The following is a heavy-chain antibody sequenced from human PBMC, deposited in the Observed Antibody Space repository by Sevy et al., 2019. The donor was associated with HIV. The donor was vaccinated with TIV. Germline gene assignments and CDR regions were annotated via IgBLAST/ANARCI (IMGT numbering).Heavy chain of an antibody. J-gene: IGHJ6*02. V-gene: IGHV3-74*01. CDR3: ARGQVLRFFDRPTYGLDV. CDR1: GFTLSSHW. CDR2: INSHGTIT. Sequence: GGSLRLSCAASGFTLSSHWMFWVRQGPGKGLVWVSHINSHGTITNYADSVRGRFTISRDNAKNTVYLQMDSLRAEDTAFYYCARGQVLRFFDRPTYGLDVWGQRTTVTVSS. D-gene: IGHD3-3*01.